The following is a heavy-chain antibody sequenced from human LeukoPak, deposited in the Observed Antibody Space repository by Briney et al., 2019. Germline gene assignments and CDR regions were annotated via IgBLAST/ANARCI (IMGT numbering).Heavy chain of an antibody. Sequence: SETLSLTCAVSGGSISSSNWWSWVRQPPGKGLEWIGEIYHSGITNYNPSLNSRVSISVDTSKNQFSLKLSSVTAADTAVYYCASHPNRGAPFDYWGQGTLVTVSS. CDR3: ASHPNRGAPFDY. CDR1: GGSISSSNW. J-gene: IGHJ4*02. CDR2: IYHSGIT. D-gene: IGHD7-27*01. V-gene: IGHV4-4*02.